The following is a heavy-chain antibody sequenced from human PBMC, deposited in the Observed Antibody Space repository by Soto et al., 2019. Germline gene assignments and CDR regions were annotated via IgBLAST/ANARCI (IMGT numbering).Heavy chain of an antibody. V-gene: IGHV4-39*01. J-gene: IGHJ6*02. Sequence: KPSETLSLTCTVSSGTISSRSHYWAWIRQPPGEGLEWIGVIDDSGSTHYSESLKSRVTISVDTSKNQFSLKVSSVTATDTAVYYCARQGRNTRIVLIKHYATDFWGQGTAVTVSS. CDR1: SGTISSRSHY. CDR2: IDDSGST. CDR3: ARQGRNTRIVLIKHYATDF. D-gene: IGHD1-1*01.